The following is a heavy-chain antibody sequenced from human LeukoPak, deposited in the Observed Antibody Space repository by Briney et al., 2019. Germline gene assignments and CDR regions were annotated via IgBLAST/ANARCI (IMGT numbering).Heavy chain of an antibody. J-gene: IGHJ4*02. D-gene: IGHD3-16*01. V-gene: IGHV3-43D*03. CDR2: ISWDGGST. Sequence: PGGSLRLSCAASGFTFDDYARHWVRQAPGKGLEWVSLISWDGGSTYYADSVKGRFTISRDNSKNTLYLQMNSLRAEDTAVYYCARGAFMIPFDYWGQGTLVTVSS. CDR3: ARGAFMIPFDY. CDR1: GFTFDDYA.